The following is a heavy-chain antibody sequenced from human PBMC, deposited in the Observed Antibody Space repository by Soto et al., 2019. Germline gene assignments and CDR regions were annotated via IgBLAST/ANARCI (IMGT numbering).Heavy chain of an antibody. J-gene: IGHJ4*02. CDR3: ARLHLGELSFHDY. Sequence: QVQLVQSGAEVKKPGSSVKVSCKASGGTFSSYTISWVRQAPGQGLEWMGRIIPILGIANYAQKIQGRVTITADKSTSTAYMELSSLRSEDTAVYYCARLHLGELSFHDYWGQGTLVTVSS. CDR2: IIPILGIA. CDR1: GGTFSSYT. D-gene: IGHD3-16*02. V-gene: IGHV1-69*02.